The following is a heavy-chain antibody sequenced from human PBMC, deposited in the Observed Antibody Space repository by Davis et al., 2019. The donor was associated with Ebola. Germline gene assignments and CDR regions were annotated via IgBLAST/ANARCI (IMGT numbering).Heavy chain of an antibody. CDR2: NNHSGST. J-gene: IGHJ6*02. CDR3: ARGPTYYYGMDV. CDR1: GGSFSGYY. V-gene: IGHV4-34*01. Sequence: SETLSLTCAVYGGSFSGYYWSWIRQPPGKGLGWMGENNHSGSTNYNPSLKSRVTISVDTSKNQFSLKLSSVTAADTAVYYCARGPTYYYGMDVWGQGTTVTVSS.